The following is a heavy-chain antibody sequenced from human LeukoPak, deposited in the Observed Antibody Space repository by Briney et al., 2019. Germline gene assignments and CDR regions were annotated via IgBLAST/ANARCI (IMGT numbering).Heavy chain of an antibody. Sequence: GGSLRLSCAASGFTFSSYWMSWVRQAPGKGLEWVANIKKDGSEKYYVDSVKGRFTISRDNAKTSLYLQMNSLRAEDTAVYYCARARGSSVDIDIWGQGTMVTVSS. CDR1: GFTFSSYW. J-gene: IGHJ3*02. CDR3: ARARGSSVDIDI. D-gene: IGHD6-13*01. CDR2: IKKDGSEK. V-gene: IGHV3-7*01.